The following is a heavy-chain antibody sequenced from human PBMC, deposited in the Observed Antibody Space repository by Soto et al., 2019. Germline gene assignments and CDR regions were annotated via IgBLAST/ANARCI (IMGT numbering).Heavy chain of an antibody. Sequence: QITLKESGPTLVKPTQTLTLTCTFSGFSLSTSGVGVGWIRQPPGKALEWLALIYWDDDKRYSPSLKSRLTITKDTSKNXGVXTXINMDPVDTATYYCAHIPNRGYYDSSGYYLAEYFQHWGQGTLVTVSS. CDR2: IYWDDDK. D-gene: IGHD3-22*01. V-gene: IGHV2-5*02. J-gene: IGHJ1*01. CDR1: GFSLSTSGVG. CDR3: AHIPNRGYYDSSGYYLAEYFQH.